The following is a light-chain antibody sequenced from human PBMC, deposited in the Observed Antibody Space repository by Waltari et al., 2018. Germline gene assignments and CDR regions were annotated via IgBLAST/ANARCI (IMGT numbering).Light chain of an antibody. CDR1: SPNIGSNY. CDR3: AAWDDSLFWV. J-gene: IGLJ3*02. Sequence: QSVLTQPPSASGTPGPRVTISCSGSSPNIGSNYVYWYQQLPGTAPKLLIYRNNQRPSGVPDRFSGSKSGTSASLAISGLRSEDEADYYCAAWDDSLFWVFGGGTKLTVL. CDR2: RNN. V-gene: IGLV1-47*01.